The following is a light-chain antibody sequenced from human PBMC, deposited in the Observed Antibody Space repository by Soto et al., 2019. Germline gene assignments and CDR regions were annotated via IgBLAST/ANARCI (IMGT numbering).Light chain of an antibody. V-gene: IGKV3-15*01. CDR2: GAS. CDR1: QSVSSN. CDR3: QQYNNWPN. J-gene: IGKJ2*01. Sequence: EIVMTQSPATLSVSPGERATLSCRASQSVSSNLAWYQQKPGQSPRLLIYGASTRATGIPARFSGSGSGTEFTLTISSLPSEDFAFYYCQQYNNWPNFGQGTKLEIK.